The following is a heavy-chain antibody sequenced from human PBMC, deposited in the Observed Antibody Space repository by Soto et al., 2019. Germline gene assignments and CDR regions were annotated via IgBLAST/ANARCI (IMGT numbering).Heavy chain of an antibody. J-gene: IGHJ4*02. Sequence: EVQLVEAGGGVVQPGGSLRLSCAASGFTFYNYWMSWVRQAPGRGLESVANIAHDGSEEYYVDSVKGRFTISRDNVRNSLYLQMNSLIAEDTAMYFCATANRGFSPTYWGQGTLVTVAS. CDR2: IAHDGSEE. V-gene: IGHV3-7*01. CDR3: ATANRGFSPTY. D-gene: IGHD2-8*01. CDR1: GFTFYNYW.